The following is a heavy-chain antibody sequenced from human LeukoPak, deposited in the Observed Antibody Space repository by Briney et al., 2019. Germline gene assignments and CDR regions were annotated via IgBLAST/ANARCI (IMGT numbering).Heavy chain of an antibody. V-gene: IGHV3-21*01. D-gene: IGHD2/OR15-2a*01. CDR2: ISSSSSYI. CDR3: ARQTGISIDI. J-gene: IGHJ3*02. CDR1: GFTFSSYS. Sequence: PGGSLRLSCAASGFTFSSYSMNWVRQAPGKGLEWVSSISSSSSYIYYADSVKGRFTISRDNAKNSLFLQMNILRAAGTAVYYCARQTGISIDIWGQGTMVTVSS.